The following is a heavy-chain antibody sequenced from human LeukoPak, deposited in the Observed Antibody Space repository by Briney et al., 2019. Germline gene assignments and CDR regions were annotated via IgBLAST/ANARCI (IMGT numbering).Heavy chain of an antibody. V-gene: IGHV1-2*02. CDR2: INPNSGGT. Sequence: ASVKVSCKASGYSFTAYYIHWVRQAPGQGPEWMGWINPNSGGTKYAQRFQGRVTMTRDTSISTVYIEVCRLTSDDTAVYYCASALYSNSGFDYWGQGTLVAVSS. CDR3: ASALYSNSGFDY. D-gene: IGHD6-6*01. CDR1: GYSFTAYY. J-gene: IGHJ4*02.